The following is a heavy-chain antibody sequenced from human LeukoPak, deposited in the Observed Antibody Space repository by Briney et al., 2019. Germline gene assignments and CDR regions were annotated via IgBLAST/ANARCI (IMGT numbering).Heavy chain of an antibody. CDR3: AKEIAAVTYYFDY. CDR2: ISYDGSNK. CDR1: GFTFSSYG. J-gene: IGHJ4*02. V-gene: IGHV3-30*18. D-gene: IGHD6-25*01. Sequence: GGSLRLSCAASGFTFSSYGMHWVRQAPGKGLEWVAVISYDGSNKYYADSVKSRFTISRDNSKNTLYLQMNSLRAEDTAVYYCAKEIAAVTYYFDYWGQGTLVTVSS.